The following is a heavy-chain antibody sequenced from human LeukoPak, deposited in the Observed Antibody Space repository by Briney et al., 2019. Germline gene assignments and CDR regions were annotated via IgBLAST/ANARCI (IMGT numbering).Heavy chain of an antibody. D-gene: IGHD6-13*01. J-gene: IGHJ1*01. CDR3: ARDPLLIAAAGGAEYFQH. CDR1: GGSISSSSYY. Sequence: SETLXLTCTVSGGSISSSSYYWGWIRQPPGKGXEWSGSIYYSGSTYYNPSLKSRVTISVNTSKNQFSLKLSSVTAADTAVYYCARDPLLIAAAGGAEYFQHWGQGTLVTVSS. V-gene: IGHV4-39*07. CDR2: IYYSGST.